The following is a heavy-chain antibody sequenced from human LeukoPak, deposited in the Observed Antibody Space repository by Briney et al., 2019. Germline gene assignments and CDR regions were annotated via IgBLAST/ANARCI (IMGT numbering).Heavy chain of an antibody. V-gene: IGHV3-23*01. CDR3: AKVASGSYYNWPFDY. CDR1: GFTFSNYW. CDR2: ISSIYGST. D-gene: IGHD1-26*01. Sequence: GGSLRLSCAASGFTFSNYWMRWVRQAPGKGLEGGPGISSIYGSTYYADSVKGRFTVSRDNSKNTLYLQMTRLRAEDTAVYYCAKVASGSYYNWPFDYWGQGNLVTVSS. J-gene: IGHJ4*02.